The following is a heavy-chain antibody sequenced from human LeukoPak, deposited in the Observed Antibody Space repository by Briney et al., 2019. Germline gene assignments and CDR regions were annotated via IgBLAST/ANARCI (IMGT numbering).Heavy chain of an antibody. Sequence: SQTLSLTCTVSGGSISSGGYYWSWIRQHRGKGLEWIGYIYYSGSTYYNPSLKSRVTISVDTSKNQFSLKLSSVTAADTAVYYCARGAGSSWYMDYWGQGTLVTVSS. CDR1: GGSISSGGYY. CDR2: IYYSGST. D-gene: IGHD6-13*01. CDR3: ARGAGSSWYMDY. J-gene: IGHJ4*02. V-gene: IGHV4-31*03.